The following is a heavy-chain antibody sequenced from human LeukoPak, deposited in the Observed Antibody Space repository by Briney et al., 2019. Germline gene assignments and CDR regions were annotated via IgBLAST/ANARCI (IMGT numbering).Heavy chain of an antibody. CDR2: ISSSGVYI. V-gene: IGHV3-21*01. D-gene: IGHD5-18*01. CDR1: GLTFNMYT. J-gene: IGHJ4*02. CDR3: ARDRRLQLWSPAGFDY. Sequence: GGSLRLSCAASGLTFNMYTMNWLRQAPGKGLEWVSSISSSGVYIYYADSVKGRFTISRDNAKNPLYLQMNSLRADDTAVYYCARDRRLQLWSPAGFDYWGQGTLVTASS.